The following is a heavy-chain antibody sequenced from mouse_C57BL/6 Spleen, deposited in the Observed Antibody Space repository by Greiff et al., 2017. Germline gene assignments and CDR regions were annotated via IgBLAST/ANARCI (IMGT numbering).Heavy chain of an antibody. CDR3: ARHYYKRGYFDY. J-gene: IGHJ2*01. Sequence: EVKLVESGGGLVKPGGSLKLSCAASGFTFSDYGMHWVRQAPEKGLEWVAYISSGSSTIYYADTVKGRFTISRDNAKNTLFLQMTSLRSEDTAMYYCARHYYKRGYFDYWGQGTTLTVSS. V-gene: IGHV5-17*01. CDR2: ISSGSSTI. D-gene: IGHD2-12*01. CDR1: GFTFSDYG.